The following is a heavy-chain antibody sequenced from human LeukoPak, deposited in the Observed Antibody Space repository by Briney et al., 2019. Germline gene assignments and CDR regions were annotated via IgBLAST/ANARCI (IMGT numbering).Heavy chain of an antibody. CDR3: ARVPPSAHQLLSSDY. Sequence: ASVMVSCKASGYTFTNYGISWVRQAPGQGLEWMAWISANNGETRYAQNLQGRATMTTDTSTSTAYMELRSLRSDDTAIYYRARVPPSAHQLLSSDYWGQGTQVTVSS. CDR2: ISANNGET. J-gene: IGHJ4*02. V-gene: IGHV1-18*04. CDR1: GYTFTNYG. D-gene: IGHD2-2*01.